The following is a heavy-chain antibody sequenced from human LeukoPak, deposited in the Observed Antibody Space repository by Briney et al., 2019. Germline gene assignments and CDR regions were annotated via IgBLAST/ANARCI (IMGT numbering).Heavy chain of an antibody. CDR2: INPSGGST. J-gene: IGHJ4*02. V-gene: IGHV1-46*01. D-gene: IGHD2-15*01. CDR1: GYTFTSYY. CDR3: AIYWYPGGNNFDY. Sequence: GASVKVSCKASGYTFTSYYMNWVRQAPGQGLEWMGIINPSGGSTSYAQKFQGRVTMTRDMSTSTVYMELSSLRTEDTAVYDWAIYWYPGGNNFDYWGQGTLVTVSS.